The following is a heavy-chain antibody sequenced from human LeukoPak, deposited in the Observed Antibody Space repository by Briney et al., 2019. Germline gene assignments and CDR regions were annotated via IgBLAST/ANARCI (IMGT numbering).Heavy chain of an antibody. D-gene: IGHD4-17*01. Sequence: SETLSLTCTVSGGSISYYYWSWIRQSPGKGLEWIGYIYYRGTTNYNPSLKSRVTISVDTSKNQFSLQLRSVTAADTAVYYCAREDPQTTVPEGMDVWGQGTTVTVS. V-gene: IGHV4-59*01. J-gene: IGHJ6*02. CDR1: GGSISYYY. CDR3: AREDPQTTVPEGMDV. CDR2: IYYRGTT.